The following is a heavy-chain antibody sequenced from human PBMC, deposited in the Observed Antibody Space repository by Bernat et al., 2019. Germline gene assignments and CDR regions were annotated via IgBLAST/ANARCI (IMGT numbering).Heavy chain of an antibody. V-gene: IGHV3-33*01. CDR1: GFTFSSYG. D-gene: IGHD2-15*01. CDR2: IWYDGSNK. J-gene: IGHJ4*02. Sequence: QVQLVESGGGVVQPGRSLRLSCAASGFTFSSYGMHWVRQAPGKGLEWVAVIWYDGSNKNYAESVKGRFTISRDNSKNTLYLQMNSLRAEDTAVYYCARDGPRYCSGGSCYPYYWGQGTLVTVSS. CDR3: ARDGPRYCSGGSCYPYY.